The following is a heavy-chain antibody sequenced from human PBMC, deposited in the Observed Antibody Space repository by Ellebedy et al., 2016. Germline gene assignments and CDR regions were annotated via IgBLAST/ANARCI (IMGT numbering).Heavy chain of an antibody. D-gene: IGHD3-16*01. CDR2: ISWNGGSI. CDR1: GFTFDDYA. CDR3: ARDPLLHDDGGL. J-gene: IGHJ2*01. V-gene: IGHV3-9*01. Sequence: SLKISXAASGFTFDDYAMHWVRQAPGKGLEWVSGISWNGGSIGYADSVKGRFTISRDNSKNTLYLQMNSLRAEDTAVYYCARDPLLHDDGGLWGRGTLVTVSS.